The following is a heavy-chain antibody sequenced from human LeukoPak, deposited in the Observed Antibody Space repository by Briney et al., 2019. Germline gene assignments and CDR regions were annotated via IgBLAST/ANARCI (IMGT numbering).Heavy chain of an antibody. Sequence: PGGSLRLSCAASGFTFSTYGMHWVRQAPGKGLEWVAVISYDGSNKFYGDSVKGRFTISRDNSKNTLYLQMNSLRPEDTAVYYCAKDFWSGYSPAGYFDYWGQGTLVTVSS. J-gene: IGHJ4*02. CDR1: GFTFSTYG. CDR3: AKDFWSGYSPAGYFDY. V-gene: IGHV3-30*18. D-gene: IGHD3-3*01. CDR2: ISYDGSNK.